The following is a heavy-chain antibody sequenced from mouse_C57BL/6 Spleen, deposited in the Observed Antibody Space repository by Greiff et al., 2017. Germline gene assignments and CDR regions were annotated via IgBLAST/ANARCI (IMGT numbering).Heavy chain of an antibody. CDR1: GYTFTDYE. CDR3: TRFYYGSSYERGYYAMDY. Sequence: VKLQESGAELVRPGASVTLSCKASGYTFTDYEMHWVKQTPVHGLEWIGAIDPETGGTAYNQKFKGKAILTADKSSSTAYMELRSLTSEDSAVYYCTRFYYGSSYERGYYAMDYWGQGTSVTVSS. CDR2: IDPETGGT. J-gene: IGHJ4*01. V-gene: IGHV1-15*01. D-gene: IGHD1-1*01.